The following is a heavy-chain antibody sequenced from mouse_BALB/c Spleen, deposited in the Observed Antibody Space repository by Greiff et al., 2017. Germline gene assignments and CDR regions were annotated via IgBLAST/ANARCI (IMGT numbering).Heavy chain of an antibody. D-gene: IGHD3-2*01. Sequence: SGPELVKPGASVKIPCKASGYTFTDYNMDWVKQSHGKSLEWIGDINPNNGGTIYNQKFKGKATLTVDKSSSTAYMELRSLTSEDTAVYYCARGGDSSGYDFFAYWGQGTLVTVSA. CDR2: INPNNGGT. V-gene: IGHV1-18*01. J-gene: IGHJ3*01. CDR1: GYTFTDYN. CDR3: ARGGDSSGYDFFAY.